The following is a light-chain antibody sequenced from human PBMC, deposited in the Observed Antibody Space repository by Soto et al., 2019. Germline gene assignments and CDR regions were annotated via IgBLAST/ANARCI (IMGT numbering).Light chain of an antibody. CDR3: QQYDNLLT. CDR2: DAS. J-gene: IGKJ3*01. V-gene: IGKV1-33*01. CDR1: QDISNY. Sequence: DIQMTQSPSSLSASVGDRVTITCQASQDISNYLNWYQQKPGKAPKLLIYDASNLETGVPSRFSGSGSGTDFTFNTSSLQPEDIATYYCQQYDNLLTFGPGTKVDIK.